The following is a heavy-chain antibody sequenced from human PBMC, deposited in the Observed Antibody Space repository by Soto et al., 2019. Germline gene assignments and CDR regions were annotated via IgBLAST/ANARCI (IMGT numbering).Heavy chain of an antibody. CDR2: ISGGGSNT. V-gene: IGHV3-23*01. CDR1: GFPFSIYV. Sequence: PGGSLRLSCAASGFPFSIYVMSWVRQAPGKGLEWVSGISGGGSNTFYADYVKGRFTISRDNSKNTLLLQMNSLGAEDTAVYYCAKDSNKYSSSLRGRYFDYWGQGIGVTVS. J-gene: IGHJ4*02. D-gene: IGHD4-4*01. CDR3: AKDSNKYSSSLRGRYFDY.